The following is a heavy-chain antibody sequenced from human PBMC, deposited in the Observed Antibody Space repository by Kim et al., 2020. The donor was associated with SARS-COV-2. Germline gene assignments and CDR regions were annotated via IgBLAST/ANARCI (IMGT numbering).Heavy chain of an antibody. CDR2: ISMSGSGT. V-gene: IGHV3-23*01. D-gene: IGHD1-26*01. J-gene: IGHJ4*02. CDR1: GFIVSSYA. CDR3: AKGAFVGTREPDY. Sequence: GGSLRLSCAASGFIVSSYAMSWVRLPPGKGLEWVSAISMSGSGTYYTDSVKGRFVISRDNSKNTVSLQMNSLRAEDTAIYYCAKGAFVGTREPDYWGQGTLVTVSS.